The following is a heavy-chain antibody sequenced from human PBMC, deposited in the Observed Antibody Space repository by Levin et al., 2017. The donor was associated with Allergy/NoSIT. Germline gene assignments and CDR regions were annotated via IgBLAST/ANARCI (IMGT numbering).Heavy chain of an antibody. V-gene: IGHV3-30*18. Sequence: SFSSSFFIFSIYFILFFLHFLVHFLSFLSVLSSDGSNKYYADSVKGRFTISRDNSKNTLYLQMNSLRAEDTAVYYCAKDRAAAYDYWGQGTLVTVSS. D-gene: IGHD6-13*01. CDR2: LSSDGSNK. CDR3: AKDRAAAYDY. CDR1: FFIFSIYF. J-gene: IGHJ4*02.